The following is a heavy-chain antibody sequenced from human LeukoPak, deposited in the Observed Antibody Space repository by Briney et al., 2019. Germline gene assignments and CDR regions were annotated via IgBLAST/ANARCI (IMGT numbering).Heavy chain of an antibody. V-gene: IGHV3-74*01. CDR2: ISREGTIT. Sequence: GVPLRLSCAASVVTFRGQSMHWVRQAPGKGLGWVSGISREGTITNYADGVKGRFTIYRDNAKNTLYLQMNSLRVEDTAVYSCARGWYGPDSCGQGTLVTVSS. CDR1: VVTFRGQS. CDR3: ARGWYGPDS. J-gene: IGHJ5*01. D-gene: IGHD1-14*01.